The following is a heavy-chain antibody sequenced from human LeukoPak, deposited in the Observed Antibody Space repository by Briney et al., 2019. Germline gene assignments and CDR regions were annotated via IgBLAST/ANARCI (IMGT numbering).Heavy chain of an antibody. CDR1: GGSISSTTYY. CDR2: IYYSGNT. Sequence: PSETLSLTCIVSGGSISSTTYYWGWIRQPPGKRLEWIGSIYYSGNTYYNPSLKSRVTISIDTSKNQFSLNLNSVTAADTAVYYCARGGRGNWFDPWGQGTLVTVSS. J-gene: IGHJ5*02. V-gene: IGHV4-39*02. D-gene: IGHD3-10*01. CDR3: ARGGRGNWFDP.